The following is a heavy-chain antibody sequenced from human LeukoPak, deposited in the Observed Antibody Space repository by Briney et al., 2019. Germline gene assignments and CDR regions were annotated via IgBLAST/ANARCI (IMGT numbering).Heavy chain of an antibody. J-gene: IGHJ4*02. CDR2: IIPILGIA. CDR1: VGTFSSYA. CDR3: ARDLHINYFDY. V-gene: IGHV1-69*04. Sequence: ASVKVSCKASVGTFSSYAISWVRQAPGQGLEWMGRIIPILGIANYAQKFQGRVTITADKSTSTAYMELSSLRSEDTAVYYCARDLHINYFDYWGQGTLVTVSS.